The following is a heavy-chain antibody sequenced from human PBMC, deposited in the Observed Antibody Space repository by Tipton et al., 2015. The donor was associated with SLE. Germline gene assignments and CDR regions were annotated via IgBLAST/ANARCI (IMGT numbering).Heavy chain of an antibody. CDR2: NYYSGST. CDR1: GGPISSYY. D-gene: IGHD3-3*01. Sequence: TLSLTCTVSGGPISSYYWSWIRQPPGKGLEWIGYNYYSGSTNYNPSLKSRVTISVDTSKNQFSLKLSSVTAADTAVYYCARADWSGYLFGYWGQGTLVTVSS. CDR3: ARADWSGYLFGY. V-gene: IGHV4-59*01. J-gene: IGHJ4*02.